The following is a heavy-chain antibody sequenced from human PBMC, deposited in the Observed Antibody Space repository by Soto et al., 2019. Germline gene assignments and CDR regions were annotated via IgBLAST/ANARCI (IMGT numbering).Heavy chain of an antibody. J-gene: IGHJ3*02. D-gene: IGHD1-7*01. V-gene: IGHV3-48*01. CDR2: ISGSASTI. Sequence: PGGSLRLPCAASGLTFSSYSINWVRQAPGKGLEWVSYISGSASTIYYADSVKCRFTISRDTSKNTLYLQMNSLRAEDTAVYYCAKGNSWSPALVLDIWGQGTMVTVSS. CDR1: GLTFSSYS. CDR3: AKGNSWSPALVLDI.